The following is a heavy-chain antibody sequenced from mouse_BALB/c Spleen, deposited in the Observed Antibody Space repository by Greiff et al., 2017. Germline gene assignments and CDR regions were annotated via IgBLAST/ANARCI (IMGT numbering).Heavy chain of an antibody. D-gene: IGHD2-1*01. CDR3: TRPYGNNALDY. Sequence: EVQLQQSGTVLARPGASVKMSCKASGYSFTSYWMHWVKQRPGQGLEWIGAIYPGNSDTSYNQKFKGKAKLTAVTSARTAYMELSSLTNVDSAVYSCTRPYGNNALDYWGQGTSVTVSA. CDR1: GYSFTSYW. CDR2: IYPGNSDT. V-gene: IGHV1-5*01. J-gene: IGHJ4*01.